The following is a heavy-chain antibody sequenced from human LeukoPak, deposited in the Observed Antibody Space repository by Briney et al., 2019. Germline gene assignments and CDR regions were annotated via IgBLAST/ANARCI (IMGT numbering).Heavy chain of an antibody. CDR3: ARVKASHRQDAFDI. Sequence: GASVKVFCKASGGTFSSYAISWVRQAPGQGLEWMGGIIPIFGTANYAQKFQGRVTITTDESTSTAYMELSSLRSEDTAVYYCARVKASHRQDAFDIWGQGTMVTVSS. J-gene: IGHJ3*02. D-gene: IGHD2-2*01. CDR1: GGTFSSYA. CDR2: IIPIFGTA. V-gene: IGHV1-69*05.